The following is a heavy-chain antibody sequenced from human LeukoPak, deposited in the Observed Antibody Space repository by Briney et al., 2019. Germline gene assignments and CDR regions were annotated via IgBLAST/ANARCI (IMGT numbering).Heavy chain of an antibody. CDR3: AKSTIFGEYYFDY. Sequence: GGSLRLSCAASGFTFSNYAMSWVRQAPGKGLDWVSGISVSAGSTYYADSVKGRFTISRDNSKNTMYLQMNSLRAEDTAVYYCAKSTIFGEYYFDYWGQGTLVSVSS. CDR2: ISVSAGST. V-gene: IGHV3-23*01. J-gene: IGHJ4*02. D-gene: IGHD3-3*01. CDR1: GFTFSNYA.